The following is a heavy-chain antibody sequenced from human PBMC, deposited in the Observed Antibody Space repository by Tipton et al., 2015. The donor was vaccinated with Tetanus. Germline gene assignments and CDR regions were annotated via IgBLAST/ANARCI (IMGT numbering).Heavy chain of an antibody. V-gene: IGHV4-34*01. CDR1: GGSFSGYY. D-gene: IGHD3-3*01. CDR2: INHSGST. CDR3: ARGEPTIFRVVIKKGYYYGMDV. J-gene: IGHJ6*02. Sequence: TLSLTCAVYGGSFSGYYWSWIRQPPGKGLEWIGEINHSGSTNYNPSLKSRVTISVDTSKNQFSLKLSSVTAADTAVYYCARGEPTIFRVVIKKGYYYGMDVWGQGATVTVSS.